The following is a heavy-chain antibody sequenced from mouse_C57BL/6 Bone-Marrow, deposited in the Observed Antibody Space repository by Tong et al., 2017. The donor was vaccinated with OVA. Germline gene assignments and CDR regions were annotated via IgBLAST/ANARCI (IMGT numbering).Heavy chain of an antibody. CDR3: ARPYDYAWFAY. J-gene: IGHJ3*01. CDR1: EYEFPSHD. V-gene: IGHV5-2*01. Sequence: EVQLVESGGGLVQPGESLKLSCESNEYEFPSHDMSWVRKTPEKRLELVAAINSDGGSTYYPDSVKGRFTISRDNAKTTRYLQMSSLKSEDTAMYYCARPYDYAWFAYWGQGTLVTVSA. CDR2: INSDGGST. D-gene: IGHD2-4*01.